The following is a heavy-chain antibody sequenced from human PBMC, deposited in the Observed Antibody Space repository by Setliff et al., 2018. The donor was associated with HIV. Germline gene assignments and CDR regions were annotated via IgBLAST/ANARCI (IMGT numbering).Heavy chain of an antibody. CDR1: GYTFTSYG. Sequence: ASVKVSCKASGYTFTSYGVSWVRQAPGQGLEWMGWISAYNGNTNYAQKLQGRVTMTTDTSTSTAYMELRSLRSDDTAVYYCARDVWAAAGDTFDYWGQGTLVTVSS. D-gene: IGHD6-13*01. V-gene: IGHV1-18*01. CDR2: ISAYNGNT. J-gene: IGHJ4*02. CDR3: ARDVWAAAGDTFDY.